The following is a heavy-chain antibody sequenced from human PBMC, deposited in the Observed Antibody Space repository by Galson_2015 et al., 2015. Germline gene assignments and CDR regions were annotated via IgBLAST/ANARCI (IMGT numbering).Heavy chain of an antibody. D-gene: IGHD6-13*01. V-gene: IGHV3-33*01. CDR1: GFTFSSYG. CDR3: ARVGRPAAGNYYYGMDV. CDR2: IWYDGSNK. Sequence: SLRLSCAASGFTFSSYGMHWVRQAPGKGLEWVAVIWYDGSNKYYADSVKGRFTISRDNSKNTLYLQMNSLRAEDTAVYYCARVGRPAAGNYYYGMDVWGQGTTVTVSS. J-gene: IGHJ6*02.